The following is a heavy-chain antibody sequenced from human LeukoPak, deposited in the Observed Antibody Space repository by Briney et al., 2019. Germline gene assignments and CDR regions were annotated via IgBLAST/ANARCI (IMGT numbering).Heavy chain of an antibody. D-gene: IGHD5-12*01. CDR2: INPNSGGT. V-gene: IGHV1-2*02. CDR1: GYTFPSYD. Sequence: GASVKVSCKASGYTFPSYDINWVRQATGQGLEWMGWINPNSGGTNYAQKFQGRVTMTRDTSISTAYMELSRLRSDDTAVYYCARDPGSGYEEHFDYWGQGTLVTVSS. J-gene: IGHJ4*02. CDR3: ARDPGSGYEEHFDY.